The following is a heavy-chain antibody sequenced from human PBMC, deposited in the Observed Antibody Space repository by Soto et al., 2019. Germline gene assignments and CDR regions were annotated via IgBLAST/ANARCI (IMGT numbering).Heavy chain of an antibody. Sequence: QVQLVQSGAEVKKPGSSVKVSCKASGGTFSSYAISWVRQAPGQGLEWMGGIIPIVGTADYAQKFQGRVTITADESTSTAYMDLSSLRSEDTAVYYCARHLGGNHYYYGMDVWDQGTTVTVSS. J-gene: IGHJ6*02. CDR2: IIPIVGTA. V-gene: IGHV1-69*12. CDR1: GGTFSSYA. D-gene: IGHD3-16*01. CDR3: ARHLGGNHYYYGMDV.